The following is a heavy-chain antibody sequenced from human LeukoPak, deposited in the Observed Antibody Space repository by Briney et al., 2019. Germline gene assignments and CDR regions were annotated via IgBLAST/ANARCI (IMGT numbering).Heavy chain of an antibody. CDR1: GFTFSSYG. CDR2: ISYDGSNK. Sequence: GRSLRLSCAASGFTFSSYGMHWVRQAPGKGLEWVAVISYDGSNKYYADSVKGRFTISRDNSKNTLYLQMNSLRAEDTAVYYCAKDRYDILTGYGYYYYGMDVWGKGTTVTVSS. D-gene: IGHD3-9*01. V-gene: IGHV3-30*18. J-gene: IGHJ6*04. CDR3: AKDRYDILTGYGYYYYGMDV.